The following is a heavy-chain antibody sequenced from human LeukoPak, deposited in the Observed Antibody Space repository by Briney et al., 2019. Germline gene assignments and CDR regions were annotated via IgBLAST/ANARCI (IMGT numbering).Heavy chain of an antibody. CDR3: ARGVATFDY. Sequence: SETLSLTCTVSGGSISSSSYYWGWIRQPPGKGLEWIGEIYHSGSTNYNPSLKSRVTISVDTSKNQFSLKLSSVTAADTAVYYCARGVATFDYWGQGTLVTVSS. CDR1: GGSISSSSYY. D-gene: IGHD5-12*01. V-gene: IGHV4-39*07. CDR2: IYHSGST. J-gene: IGHJ4*02.